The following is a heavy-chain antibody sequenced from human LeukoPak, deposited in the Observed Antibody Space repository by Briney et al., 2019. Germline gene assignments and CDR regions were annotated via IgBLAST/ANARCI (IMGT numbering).Heavy chain of an antibody. CDR1: GYTFTSYY. J-gene: IGHJ4*02. D-gene: IGHD3-10*02. CDR2: INPSGGST. V-gene: IGHV1-46*01. CDR3: ARARFGETDY. Sequence: GASVKVSCKASGYTFTSYYMHWVRQAPGQGLEWMGIINPSGGSTSYAQKFQGRVTMTRDTSISTAYMELSRLRSDDTAVYYCARARFGETDYWGQGTLVTVSS.